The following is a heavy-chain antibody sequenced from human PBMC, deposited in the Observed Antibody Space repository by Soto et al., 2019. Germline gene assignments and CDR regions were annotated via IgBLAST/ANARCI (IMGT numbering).Heavy chain of an antibody. CDR1: GYTFTSYG. V-gene: IGHV1-18*01. Sequence: ASVKFSCKASGYTFTSYGISWVRQAPGQVLECMVWISAYNGNTNDXXKLQGRVXXTTDTSRSTAXMELRXLRSADTAVYYCARVPRVRYAFDIWCQGTMVTVS. D-gene: IGHD3-10*01. CDR3: ARVPRVRYAFDI. J-gene: IGHJ3*02. CDR2: ISAYNGNT.